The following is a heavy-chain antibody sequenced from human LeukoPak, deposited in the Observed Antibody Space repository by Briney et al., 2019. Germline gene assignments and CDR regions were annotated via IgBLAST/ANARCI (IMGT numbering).Heavy chain of an antibody. CDR2: INPNSGGT. CDR3: ARAFTVVVPAALDY. D-gene: IGHD2-2*01. J-gene: IGHJ4*02. V-gene: IGHV1-2*02. Sequence: ASVKVSCKASGYTFTGYYMHGVRQAPGQGLEWMGWINPNSGGTNYAQKFQGRVTMTRDTSISTAYMELSRLRSDDTAVYYCARAFTVVVPAALDYWGQGTLVTVSS. CDR1: GYTFTGYY.